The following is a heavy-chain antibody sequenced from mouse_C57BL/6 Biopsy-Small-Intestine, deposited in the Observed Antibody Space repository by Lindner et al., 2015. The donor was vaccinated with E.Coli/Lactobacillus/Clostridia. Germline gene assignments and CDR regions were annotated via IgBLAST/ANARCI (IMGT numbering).Heavy chain of an antibody. CDR2: INPNGGGT. J-gene: IGHJ3*01. D-gene: IGHD1-3*01. Sequence: SVKVSCKASGYTFTDYYIHWVRQAPGQGLECMGWINPNGGGTRFAQKFQGRVTMTRDTSITTAYMELSSLTSDDTAVYFCARGKKELPRSALENWGQGTLVTVS. CDR1: GYTFTDYY. CDR3: ARGKKELPRSALEN. V-gene: IGHV1-22*01.